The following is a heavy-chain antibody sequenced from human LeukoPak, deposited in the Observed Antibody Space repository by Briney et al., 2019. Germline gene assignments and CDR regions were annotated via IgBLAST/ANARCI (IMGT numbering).Heavy chain of an antibody. Sequence: GGSLRLSCAASGFTLSGFSMSWVRQAPGKGLEWVSYITVSSSTIYYADSVKGRFTVSRDNAKNSLYLQMNSLRDEDTAVYYCARRIPGDYWGQGTLVTVSS. CDR1: GFTLSGFS. CDR3: ARRIPGDY. D-gene: IGHD2/OR15-2a*01. J-gene: IGHJ4*02. V-gene: IGHV3-48*02. CDR2: ITVSSSTI.